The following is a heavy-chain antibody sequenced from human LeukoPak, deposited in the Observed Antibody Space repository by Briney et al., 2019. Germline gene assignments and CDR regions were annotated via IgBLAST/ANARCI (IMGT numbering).Heavy chain of an antibody. CDR1: GFTFDDYA. V-gene: IGHV3-9*01. CDR2: ITWNSGSI. D-gene: IGHD3-22*01. CDR3: VKASSYDSAFNWLDP. J-gene: IGHJ5*02. Sequence: GGSLRLSCAASGFTFDDYAMHWVRHTPGKRLEWVSGITWNSGSIGYAASVKGRFTISRDNAKNSLYLQMNSLRAEDTALYYCVKASSYDSAFNWLDPWGQGTQVTVSS.